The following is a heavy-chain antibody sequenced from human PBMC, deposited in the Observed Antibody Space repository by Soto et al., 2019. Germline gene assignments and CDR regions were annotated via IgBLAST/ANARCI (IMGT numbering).Heavy chain of an antibody. Sequence: SLRLSCAASGFTFSDQWMSWVRQAPGKGLEWVANINPDGSAKSHVDSVEGRFTISRDNAKNSLYLQMNTLRVEDTAVYYCARGPFWGQGTLVTVSS. J-gene: IGHJ4*02. V-gene: IGHV3-7*01. CDR2: INPDGSAK. D-gene: IGHD3-3*02. CDR1: GFTFSDQW. CDR3: ARGPF.